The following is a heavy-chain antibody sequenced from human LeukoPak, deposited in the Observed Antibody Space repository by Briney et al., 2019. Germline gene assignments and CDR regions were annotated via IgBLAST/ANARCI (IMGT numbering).Heavy chain of an antibody. CDR3: AKDNRDYFDY. D-gene: IGHD3-16*02. J-gene: IGHJ4*02. CDR1: GFTFSSYA. CDR2: ISGGGSSI. Sequence: GGSLGLSCAASGFTFSSYAMSWVRQAPGKGLEWVSAISGGGSSIYYADSVKGRFTVSRDNSKNTLFLQMSSLRAEDTAVYYCAKDNRDYFDYWGQGTLVTVSS. V-gene: IGHV3-23*01.